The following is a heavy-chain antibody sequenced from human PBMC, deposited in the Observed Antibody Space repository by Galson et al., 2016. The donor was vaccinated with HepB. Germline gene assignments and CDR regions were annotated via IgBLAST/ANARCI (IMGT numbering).Heavy chain of an antibody. Sequence: SVKVSCKASGYSFTTYGLHWVRQASGQRLEWMGIINPGHGGTTYAQRFRGRLTMTRDTSTTTAYMDLSSLESEDSAVYYCAREFYGGYFDYWGQGTLVTVSS. V-gene: IGHV1-46*01. CDR1: GYSFTTYG. J-gene: IGHJ4*02. CDR2: INPGHGGT. CDR3: AREFYGGYFDY. D-gene: IGHD4-17*01.